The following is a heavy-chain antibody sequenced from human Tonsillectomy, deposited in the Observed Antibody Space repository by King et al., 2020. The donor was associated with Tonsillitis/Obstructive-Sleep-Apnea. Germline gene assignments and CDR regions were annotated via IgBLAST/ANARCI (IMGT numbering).Heavy chain of an antibody. CDR3: VTDDYYDISGYYFDAFDF. V-gene: IGHV3-15*01. J-gene: IGHJ3*01. CDR1: GITFSKAW. CDR2: IKSESHDETK. D-gene: IGHD3-22*01. Sequence: VQLVESGGGLVKPGGSLRLSCAASGITFSKAWMSWVRQAPAKGLEWVGGIKSESHDETKEYAAPVKCRITISRDDSKNTLYLQMNRRKTEDTAVYYCVTDDYYDISGYYFDAFDFWGQGTMVTVSS.